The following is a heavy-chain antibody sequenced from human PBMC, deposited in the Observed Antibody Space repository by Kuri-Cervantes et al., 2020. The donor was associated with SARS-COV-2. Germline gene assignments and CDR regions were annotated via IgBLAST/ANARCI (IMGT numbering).Heavy chain of an antibody. CDR2: ISSSGSTI. V-gene: IGHV3-48*03. J-gene: IGHJ4*02. Sequence: GGSLRPSCAATGFTFSSYEMNWVRQAPGKGLEWVSYISSSGSTIYYADSVKGRFTISRDNAKNSLYLQMNSLRAEDTAVYYCARVDPPLIDSSGLTGIDYWGQGTLVTVSS. D-gene: IGHD6-19*01. CDR1: GFTFSSYE. CDR3: ARVDPPLIDSSGLTGIDY.